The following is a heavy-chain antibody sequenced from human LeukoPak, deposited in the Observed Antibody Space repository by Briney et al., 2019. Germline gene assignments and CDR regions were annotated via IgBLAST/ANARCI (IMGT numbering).Heavy chain of an antibody. D-gene: IGHD5-18*01. Sequence: ASVKVSCKASGYTFINYYMHWVRQAPGQGLEWMGIINPSGGTTSYAQNFQGRVTMTRDTSTSPVYMELSSLRSEDTAVYYCAREIGPRQLHLWGSAFDYWGQGTLVTVSS. CDR3: AREIGPRQLHLWGSAFDY. CDR2: INPSGGTT. J-gene: IGHJ4*02. V-gene: IGHV1-46*01. CDR1: GYTFINYY.